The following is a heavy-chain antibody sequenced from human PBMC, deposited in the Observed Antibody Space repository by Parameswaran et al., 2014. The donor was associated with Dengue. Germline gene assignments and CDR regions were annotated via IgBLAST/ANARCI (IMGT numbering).Heavy chain of an antibody. D-gene: IGHD1-26*01. CDR2: IHYSGST. Sequence: WIRQPPGKGLEWIGNIHYSGSTYYNPSLKSRVTISVDTSKTQFSLRLSSVTAADTAVYYCARRKGGTSATEYWGQGTLVTVSS. J-gene: IGHJ4*02. CDR3: ARRKGGTSATEY. V-gene: IGHV4-39*01.